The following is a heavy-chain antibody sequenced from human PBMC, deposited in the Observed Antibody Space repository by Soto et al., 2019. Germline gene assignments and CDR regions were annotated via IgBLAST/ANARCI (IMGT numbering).Heavy chain of an antibody. CDR1: GYTFTSYY. V-gene: IGHV1-46*01. Sequence: ASVKVSCKASGYTFTSYYMHWVRQAPGQGLEWMGIINPSGGSTSYAQKFQGRVTMTRDTSTSTVYMELSSLRSEDTAVYYCARDSGLTMVEWPLDYWGQGTLVTVSS. J-gene: IGHJ4*02. D-gene: IGHD4-17*01. CDR2: INPSGGST. CDR3: ARDSGLTMVEWPLDY.